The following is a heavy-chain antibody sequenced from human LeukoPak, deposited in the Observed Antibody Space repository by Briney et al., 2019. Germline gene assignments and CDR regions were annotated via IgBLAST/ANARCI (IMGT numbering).Heavy chain of an antibody. CDR3: ARGDDYKSTLFDY. Sequence: PSGTLSLTCAVSGGSISSSNWWSWVRQPPGKGLEWIGEIYHSGSTNYNPSLKSRVTISVDTSKNQFSLKLSSVTAADTAVYYCARGDDYKSTLFDYWGQGTLVTVSS. CDR1: GGSISSSNW. D-gene: IGHD5-12*01. V-gene: IGHV4-4*02. J-gene: IGHJ4*02. CDR2: IYHSGST.